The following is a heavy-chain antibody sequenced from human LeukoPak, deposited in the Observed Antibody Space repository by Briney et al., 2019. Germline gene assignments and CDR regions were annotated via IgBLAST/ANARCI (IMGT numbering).Heavy chain of an antibody. J-gene: IGHJ4*02. CDR2: INHSGST. Sequence: SETLSLTCAVYGGSSSGYYWSWIRQPPGKGLEWIGEINHSGSTNYNPSLKSRVTISVDTSKNQFSLKLSSVTAADTAVYYCARSGRGITMVRGVRFPFDYWGQGTLVTVSS. CDR3: ARSGRGITMVRGVRFPFDY. V-gene: IGHV4-34*01. CDR1: GGSSSGYY. D-gene: IGHD3-10*01.